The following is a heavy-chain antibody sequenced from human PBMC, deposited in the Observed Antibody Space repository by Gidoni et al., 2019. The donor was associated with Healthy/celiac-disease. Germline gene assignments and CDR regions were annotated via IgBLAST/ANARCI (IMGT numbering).Heavy chain of an antibody. D-gene: IGHD3-22*01. J-gene: IGHJ6*02. Sequence: QVTLRESGPALVKPTQTLTLTCTFSGFSLSTSGMCVSWIRQPPGKALEWLARIDWDDDKYYSTSLKTRLTISKDTSKNQVVLTMTNMDPVDTATYYCARMPYYYDSADYYGMDVWGQGTTVTVSS. CDR1: GFSLSTSGMC. V-gene: IGHV2-70*15. CDR2: IDWDDDK. CDR3: ARMPYYYDSADYYGMDV.